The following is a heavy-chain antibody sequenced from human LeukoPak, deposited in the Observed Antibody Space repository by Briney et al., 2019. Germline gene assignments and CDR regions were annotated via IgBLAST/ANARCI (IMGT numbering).Heavy chain of an antibody. CDR2: IRSKAYGGTT. D-gene: IGHD4-17*01. Sequence: GGSLRLSCTASGFTFGDYAMRWVRQAPGKGLEWVGFIRSKAYGGTTEYAASVKGRFTISRDDSKSIAYLQMNSLKTEDTAVYYCTRDTGYYGDYRGGAFDIWGQGTMVTVSS. V-gene: IGHV3-49*04. CDR1: GFTFGDYA. CDR3: TRDTGYYGDYRGGAFDI. J-gene: IGHJ3*02.